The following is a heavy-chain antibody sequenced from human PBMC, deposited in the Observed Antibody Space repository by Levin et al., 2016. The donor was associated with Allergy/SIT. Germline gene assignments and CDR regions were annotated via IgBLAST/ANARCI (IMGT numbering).Heavy chain of an antibody. J-gene: IGHJ6*02. CDR3: ARGDDYGDYVGYYYYGMDV. V-gene: IGHV3-21*01. D-gene: IGHD4-17*01. CDR2: ISSSSSYI. CDR1: GFTFSSYS. Sequence: LPLTCAASGFTFSSYSMNWVRQAPGKGLEWVSSISSSSSYIYYADSVKGRFTISRDNAKNSLYLQMNSLRAEDTAVYYCARGDDYGDYVGYYYYGMDVWGQGTTVTVSS.